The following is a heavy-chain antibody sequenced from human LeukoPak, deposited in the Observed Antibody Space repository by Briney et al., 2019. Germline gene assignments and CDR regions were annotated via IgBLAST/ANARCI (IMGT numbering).Heavy chain of an antibody. J-gene: IGHJ4*02. CDR2: ISSSGSTI. D-gene: IGHD3-16*01. Sequence: PGGSLRLSCAASGFTSSSYEMNWVRQAPGKGLEWVSYISSSGSTIYYADSVKGRFTISRDNAKHSLYLQMNSLRAEDTAVYYCARDAGFGAYVDYWGQGTLVTVSS. CDR1: GFTSSSYE. CDR3: ARDAGFGAYVDY. V-gene: IGHV3-48*03.